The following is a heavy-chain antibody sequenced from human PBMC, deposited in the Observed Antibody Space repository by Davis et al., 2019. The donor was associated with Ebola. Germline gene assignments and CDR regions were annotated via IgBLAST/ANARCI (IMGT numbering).Heavy chain of an antibody. D-gene: IGHD2-2*02. V-gene: IGHV3-73*01. J-gene: IGHJ6*02. CDR2: IRSKANSYAT. CDR1: GFTFSGSA. Sequence: GESLKISCAASGFTFSGSAMHWVRQASGKGLEWVGRIRSKANSYATTYAASVKGRFTISRDNSKNTLYLQMNSLRAEDTAVYYCAKGEYCSSTSCYRGEWRYYYYGMDVWGQGTTVTVSS. CDR3: AKGEYCSSTSCYRGEWRYYYYGMDV.